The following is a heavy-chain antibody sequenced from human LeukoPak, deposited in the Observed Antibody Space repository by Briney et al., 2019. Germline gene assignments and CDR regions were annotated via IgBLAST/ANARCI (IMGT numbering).Heavy chain of an antibody. D-gene: IGHD4-17*01. CDR1: GFTFSSYS. Sequence: GGSLRISCAASGFTFSSYSMNWVRQAPGKGLEWVSSISTTSSHIYYADSVKGRFTVSRDYAKNSLFLQMTSLRAEDTAVYYCARVAYGDYYLDYWGQGTLVTVSS. J-gene: IGHJ4*02. CDR3: ARVAYGDYYLDY. V-gene: IGHV3-21*01. CDR2: ISTTSSHI.